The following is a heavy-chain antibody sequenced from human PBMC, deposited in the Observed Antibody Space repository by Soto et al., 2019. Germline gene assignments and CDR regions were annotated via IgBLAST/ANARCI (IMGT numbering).Heavy chain of an antibody. V-gene: IGHV1-8*01. J-gene: IGHJ6*03. D-gene: IGHD2-15*01. CDR2: MNPNSGNT. Sequence: ASVKVSCKASGYTFTSYDINWVRQATGQGLEWMGWMNPNSGNTGYAQKFQGRVTMTRNTSISTAYMELSSLRSEDTAVYYCARPPGYCSGGSCYSGWDYYYMDVWGKGTTVTGSS. CDR3: ARPPGYCSGGSCYSGWDYYYMDV. CDR1: GYTFTSYD.